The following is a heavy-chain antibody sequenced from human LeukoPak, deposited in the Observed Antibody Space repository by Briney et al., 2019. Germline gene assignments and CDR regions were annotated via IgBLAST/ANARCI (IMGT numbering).Heavy chain of an antibody. V-gene: IGHV3-21*06. CDR3: ARDGLGVTVTYDC. CDR2: ISGNSRYI. Sequence: GGSLRLSCAASEFTFSSYSMTWVRQAPGKGLEWVSSISGNSRYIYYADSMRGRFTISRDNAKNSLYLQMNSLRAEDTAVYYCARDGLGVTVTYDCWGQGTLVTVSS. D-gene: IGHD4-17*01. J-gene: IGHJ4*02. CDR1: EFTFSSYS.